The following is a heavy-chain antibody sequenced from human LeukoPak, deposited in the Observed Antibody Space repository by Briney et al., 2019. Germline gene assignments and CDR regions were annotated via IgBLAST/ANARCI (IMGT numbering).Heavy chain of an antibody. V-gene: IGHV1-2*02. Sequence: ASVKVSCKASGYTFTGYYMHWVRQAPGQGLEWMGWINSNSGGTNYAQKFQGRVTMTRDTSISTAYMELSRLRSDDTAVYYCARDSFNSFYYYMDVWGKGTTVTVSS. CDR2: INSNSGGT. CDR3: ARDSFNSFYYYMDV. CDR1: GYTFTGYY. J-gene: IGHJ6*03. D-gene: IGHD4-23*01.